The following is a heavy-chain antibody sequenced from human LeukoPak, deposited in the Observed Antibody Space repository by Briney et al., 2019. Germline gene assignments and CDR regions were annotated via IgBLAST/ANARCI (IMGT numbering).Heavy chain of an antibody. V-gene: IGHV3-48*03. CDR3: AELGITMTGGV. CDR2: ISSSGSTI. CDR1: GFTFSSYE. D-gene: IGHD3-10*02. Sequence: GGSLRLSCAASGFTFSSYEMNWVRQAPGKGLEWVSYISSSGSTIYYADSVKGRFTISRDNAKNSLYLQMNSLRAEDTAVYYCAELGITMTGGVGGKGTTVTISS. J-gene: IGHJ6*04.